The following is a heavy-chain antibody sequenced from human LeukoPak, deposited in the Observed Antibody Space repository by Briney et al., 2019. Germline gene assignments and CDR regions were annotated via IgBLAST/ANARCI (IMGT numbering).Heavy chain of an antibody. J-gene: IGHJ4*02. D-gene: IGHD1-26*01. CDR1: GGSFSGYY. V-gene: IGHV4-34*01. Sequence: SETLSLTCAVYGGSFSGYYWSWIRQPPGKGLEWIGEINHSGSTNYNPSLKSRVTISVDTSKNQFSLKLSSVTAADTAVYYCARGQGVYSGSYYSYWGQGTLVTVSS. CDR3: ARGQGVYSGSYYSY. CDR2: INHSGST.